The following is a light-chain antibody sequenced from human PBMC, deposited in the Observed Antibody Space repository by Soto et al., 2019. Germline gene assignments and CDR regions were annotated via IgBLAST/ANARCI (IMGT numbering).Light chain of an antibody. CDR1: TGTVTSGQY. CDR2: DTN. Sequence: QTVVTQEHSLTVSPGGTVTLTCGSSTGTVTSGQYPCWFQQKPGQAPKTLVYDTNNKHSWTPARFSGSPLGGKAALTLSGAEPEDEAEYYCLLSYGGAVMFGGGTKLTVL. CDR3: LLSYGGAVM. V-gene: IGLV7-46*01. J-gene: IGLJ3*02.